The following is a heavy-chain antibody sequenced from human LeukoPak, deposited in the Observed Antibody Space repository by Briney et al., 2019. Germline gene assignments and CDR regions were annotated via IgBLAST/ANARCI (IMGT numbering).Heavy chain of an antibody. CDR1: GGSFSGYY. CDR3: ARGWIQLWYNWFDP. CDR2: INHSGST. V-gene: IGHV4-34*01. Sequence: PSETLSLTCAVYGGSFSGYYWSWIRQPPGKGLEWTGEINHSGSTNYNPSLKSRVTISVDTSKNQFSLKLSSVTAADTAAYYCARGWIQLWYNWFDPWGQGTLVTVSS. J-gene: IGHJ5*02. D-gene: IGHD5-18*01.